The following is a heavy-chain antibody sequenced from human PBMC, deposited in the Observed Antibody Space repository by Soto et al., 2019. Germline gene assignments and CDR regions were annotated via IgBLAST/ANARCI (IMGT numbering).Heavy chain of an antibody. V-gene: IGHV3-74*01. D-gene: IGHD4-17*01. CDR1: GFTFSSYW. CDR3: ARGLRNYYGMDV. Sequence: EVQLVESGGGLVLPGGSLRLSCAASGFTFSSYWMHWVRQAPGKGLVWVSRINSDGSTTNYADSVKGRFTISRDNAKNTLYLQVNSLRGEDTAVYYCARGLRNYYGMDVWGQGTTVTVSS. CDR2: INSDGSTT. J-gene: IGHJ6*02.